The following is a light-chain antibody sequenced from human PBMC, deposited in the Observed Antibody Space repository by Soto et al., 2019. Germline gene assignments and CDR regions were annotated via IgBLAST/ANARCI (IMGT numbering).Light chain of an antibody. V-gene: IGKV3-20*01. Sequence: EIVLTQSPGTLSLSPGERATLSCRASQSVSSSYLAWYQQKPGQAPRLLIYGASYRATGIPDRFSGRGSGTDFTLTISRLEPEDFALYYWQQYDDSLSSFTFGQGTNLEIK. J-gene: IGKJ2*01. CDR1: QSVSSSY. CDR2: GAS. CDR3: QQYDDSLSSFT.